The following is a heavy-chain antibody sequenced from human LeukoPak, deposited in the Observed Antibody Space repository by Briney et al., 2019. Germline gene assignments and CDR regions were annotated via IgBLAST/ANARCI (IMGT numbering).Heavy chain of an antibody. J-gene: IGHJ4*02. Sequence: GGSLRLSCAASGFTFSSYGMHWVRQAPGKGLEWVAVISYDGSNKYYADSVKGRFTISRDNSKNTLYLQMNSLRAEDTAVYYCAKSAGAQLWSYFDYWGQGTLVTVSS. CDR1: GFTFSSYG. V-gene: IGHV3-30*18. CDR3: AKSAGAQLWSYFDY. D-gene: IGHD5-18*01. CDR2: ISYDGSNK.